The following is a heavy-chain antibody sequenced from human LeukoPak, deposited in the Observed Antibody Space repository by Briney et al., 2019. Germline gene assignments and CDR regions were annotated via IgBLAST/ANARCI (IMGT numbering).Heavy chain of an antibody. V-gene: IGHV1-69*05. J-gene: IGHJ3*02. Sequence: ASVKVSCKASGGTFSSYAISWVRQAPGQGLEWMGGIILIFGTANYAQKFQGRVTITTDESTSTAYMELSSLRSEDTAVYCCARGGIVVVPAAIYGPAFDIWGQGTMVTVSS. CDR1: GGTFSSYA. D-gene: IGHD2-2*01. CDR3: ARGGIVVVPAAIYGPAFDI. CDR2: IILIFGTA.